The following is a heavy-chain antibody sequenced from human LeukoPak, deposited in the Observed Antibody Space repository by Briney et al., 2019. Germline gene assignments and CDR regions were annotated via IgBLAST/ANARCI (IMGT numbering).Heavy chain of an antibody. CDR2: IYYSGST. Sequence: SETLSLTCSVSGGSISSSSSYWGWIRQPPGKGLEWIGSIYYSGSTYYNPSLKSRVTISVDTSKNQFSLKLSSVTAADTAVYYCARTTEGYCRGRSCYSYYYYMDVWGKGTTVTVSS. V-gene: IGHV4-39*07. J-gene: IGHJ6*03. CDR3: ARTTEGYCRGRSCYSYYYYMDV. CDR1: GGSISSSSSY. D-gene: IGHD2-15*01.